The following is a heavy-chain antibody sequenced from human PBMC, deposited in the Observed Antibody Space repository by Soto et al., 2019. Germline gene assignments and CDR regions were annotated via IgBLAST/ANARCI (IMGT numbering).Heavy chain of an antibody. CDR2: VNPHSGNT. D-gene: IGHD2-8*01. Sequence: ASVTVSCTTSGSTFTSFDIHLVRQATGQGLEWMGWVNPHSGNTGLAQKFQGRVTMTTNTSISTAYMELSSLISEDTAVYYWARGVLTFNYEHNWFGPGGQGTLVTVSS. J-gene: IGHJ5*02. CDR3: ARGVLTFNYEHNWFGP. CDR1: GSTFTSFD. V-gene: IGHV1-8*01.